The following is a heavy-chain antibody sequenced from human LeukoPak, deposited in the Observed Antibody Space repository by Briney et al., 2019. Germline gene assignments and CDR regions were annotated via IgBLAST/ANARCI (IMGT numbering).Heavy chain of an antibody. CDR1: GYTFTGYY. J-gene: IGHJ4*02. Sequence: ASVKVSCKASGYTFTGYYMHWVRQAPGQGLEWMGWINPNSGGTNYAQKFQGRVTMTRDTSISTAYMDLYRLTSDDTAVYYCARSVLTAYLINDYWGQETLVTVSS. V-gene: IGHV1-2*02. CDR2: INPNSGGT. D-gene: IGHD3-9*01. CDR3: ARSVLTAYLINDY.